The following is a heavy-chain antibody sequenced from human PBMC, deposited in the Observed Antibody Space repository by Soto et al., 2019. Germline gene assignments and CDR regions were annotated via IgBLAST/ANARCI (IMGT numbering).Heavy chain of an antibody. CDR2: ISSSSSYI. CDR1: GFTFSSYS. D-gene: IGHD2-15*01. Sequence: GGSLRLSCAASGFTFSSYSMNWVRQAPGKGLEWVSSISSSSSYIYYADSVKGRFTISRNNAKNSLYLQMNSLRAEDTAVYYCARDQGYCSGGSCYSDYWGQGTLVTVSS. V-gene: IGHV3-21*01. CDR3: ARDQGYCSGGSCYSDY. J-gene: IGHJ4*02.